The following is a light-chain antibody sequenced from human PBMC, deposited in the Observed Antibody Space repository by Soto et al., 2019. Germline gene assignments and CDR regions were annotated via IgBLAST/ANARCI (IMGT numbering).Light chain of an antibody. J-gene: IGKJ3*01. V-gene: IGKV3-20*01. Sequence: ESVLTQSPGTLSLSPGERATLCGRASQSVSSSYLAWYQQKPGQAPSLLIYGASNRATGIPDRFSGSGSGTDFPLTISRLEPEDFAVYYCKQYDSSPPVFTFGTGTKVDIK. CDR1: QSVSSSY. CDR3: KQYDSSPPVFT. CDR2: GAS.